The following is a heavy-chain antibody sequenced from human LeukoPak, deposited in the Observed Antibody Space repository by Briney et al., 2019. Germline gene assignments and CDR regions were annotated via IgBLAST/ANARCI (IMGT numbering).Heavy chain of an antibody. CDR3: ARVAHIVVVPEQNYYYGMDV. CDR1: GGSFSSGDYY. CDR2: IYYSGST. J-gene: IGHJ6*02. D-gene: IGHD2-2*01. V-gene: IGHV4-30-4*01. Sequence: SETLSLTCAVYGGSFSSGDYYWSWIRQPPGKGLEWIGYIYYSGSTYYNPSLKSRVTISVDTSKNQFSLKLSSVTAADTAVYYCARVAHIVVVPEQNYYYGMDVWGQGTTVTVSS.